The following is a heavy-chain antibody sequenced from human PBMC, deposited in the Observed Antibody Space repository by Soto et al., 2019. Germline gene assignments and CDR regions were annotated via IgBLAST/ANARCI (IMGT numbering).Heavy chain of an antibody. J-gene: IGHJ6*02. CDR3: ARDSPEMAGTYYHYGMDV. CDR2: IKQDGSEK. V-gene: IGHV3-7*01. CDR1: GFTFSNFW. D-gene: IGHD1-1*01. Sequence: EVQLVESGGGLVQPGGSLRLSCAASGFTFSNFWMTWVRQAPGKGLEWVATIKQDGSEKHYVDSVKCRFSISRDNAKNSLDLQMNNLRVEDTAVYYCARDSPEMAGTYYHYGMDVWGRGTTITVSS.